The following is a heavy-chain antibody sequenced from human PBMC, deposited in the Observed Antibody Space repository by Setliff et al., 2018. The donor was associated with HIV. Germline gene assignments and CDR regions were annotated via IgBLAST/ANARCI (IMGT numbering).Heavy chain of an antibody. Sequence: SETLSLTCTVSGGSISSHYWSWIRQPPGKGLEWIGYIFYSGSTNYNPSLKSRVTISVGTSKNQFSLKLSSVTAADTAVYYCARGPSGSYPGGFYYYYYMDVWGKGTTVTVSS. CDR2: IFYSGST. J-gene: IGHJ6*03. V-gene: IGHV4-59*11. CDR3: ARGPSGSYPGGFYYYYYMDV. D-gene: IGHD1-26*01. CDR1: GGSISSHY.